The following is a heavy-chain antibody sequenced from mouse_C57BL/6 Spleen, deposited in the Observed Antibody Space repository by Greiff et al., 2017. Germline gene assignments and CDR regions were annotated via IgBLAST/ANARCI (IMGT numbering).Heavy chain of an antibody. Sequence: QVQLQQSGAELVKPGASVKLSCKASGYTFTSYWMHWVKQRPGQGLEWIGMIHPNSGSTNYNEKFKSKATLTVDKSSSTAYMQLSSLTSEDSAVYYCARGAYYSNYEGDYWGQGTTLTVSS. D-gene: IGHD2-5*01. V-gene: IGHV1-64*01. CDR2: IHPNSGST. J-gene: IGHJ2*01. CDR1: GYTFTSYW. CDR3: ARGAYYSNYEGDY.